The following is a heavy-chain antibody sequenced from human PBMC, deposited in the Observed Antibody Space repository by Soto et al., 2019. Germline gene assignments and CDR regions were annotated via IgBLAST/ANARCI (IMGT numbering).Heavy chain of an antibody. J-gene: IGHJ5*02. CDR1: GYTFTSYG. Sequence: ASVKVSFKASGYTFTSYGISWLRQAPGQGLEWMGWISAYNGNTNYAQKLQGRVTMTTDTSTSTAYMELRSLRSDDTAVYYCARSEYSSSSNWFDPWGQGTLVTVSS. CDR3: ARSEYSSSSNWFDP. CDR2: ISAYNGNT. V-gene: IGHV1-18*04. D-gene: IGHD6-6*01.